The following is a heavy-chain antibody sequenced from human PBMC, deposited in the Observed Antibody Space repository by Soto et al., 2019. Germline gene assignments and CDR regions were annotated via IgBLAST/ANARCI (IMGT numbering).Heavy chain of an antibody. CDR2: IIPIFGTA. Sequence: ASVKVSCKASGGTFSSYAISWVRQAPGQGLEWMGGIIPIFGTANYAQKFQGRVTITADESTSTADMELSSLRSEDTAVYYCARDRAADDSSGYPLQNDAFDIWGQGTMVTVSS. V-gene: IGHV1-69*13. CDR1: GGTFSSYA. D-gene: IGHD3-22*01. J-gene: IGHJ3*02. CDR3: ARDRAADDSSGYPLQNDAFDI.